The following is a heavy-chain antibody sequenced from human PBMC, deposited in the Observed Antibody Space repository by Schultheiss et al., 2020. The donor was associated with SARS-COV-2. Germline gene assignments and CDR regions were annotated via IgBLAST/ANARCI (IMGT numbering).Heavy chain of an antibody. Sequence: SETLSLTCTVSGGSTSSYYWSWIRQPAGKGLEWIGYIYYSGSTNYNPSLKSRVTISVDKSKNQFSLKLSSVTAADTAVYYCTTEDLNWNSVNRGVNYGMDVWGQGTTVTVSS. V-gene: IGHV4-59*12. CDR1: GGSTSSYY. J-gene: IGHJ6*02. CDR3: TTEDLNWNSVNRGVNYGMDV. CDR2: IYYSGST. D-gene: IGHD1-7*01.